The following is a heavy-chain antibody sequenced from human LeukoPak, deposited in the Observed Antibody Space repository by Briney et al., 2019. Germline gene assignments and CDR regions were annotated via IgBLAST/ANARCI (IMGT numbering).Heavy chain of an antibody. V-gene: IGHV4-4*02. J-gene: IGHJ4*02. CDR2: VHLNGAT. CDR3: TRESGAFSPFGF. Sequence: PSGTLSLTCAVSGGSITSTNWWRWVRQPPGKGLEWIGEVHLNGATNYNPSLESRFSMSIDKSNNHLSLEVTSVTAADTAMYYCTRESGAFSPFGFWGQGTLVTVSS. CDR1: GGSITSTNW. D-gene: IGHD1-26*01.